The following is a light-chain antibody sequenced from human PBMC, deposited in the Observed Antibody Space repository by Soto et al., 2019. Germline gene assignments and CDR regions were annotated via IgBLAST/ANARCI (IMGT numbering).Light chain of an antibody. CDR1: NSNIGGNS. CDR2: NNS. V-gene: IGLV1-44*01. CDR3: ASWDDSLNGHWV. Sequence: QLVLTQAPSASGTPGQRVTISCSGSNSNIGGNSVSWYHHLPGTAPKLLIFNNSQRPSGVPDRFSGSKSGTSASLAISGLQSEDEADSYCASWDDSLNGHWVFGGGTKLTVL. J-gene: IGLJ3*02.